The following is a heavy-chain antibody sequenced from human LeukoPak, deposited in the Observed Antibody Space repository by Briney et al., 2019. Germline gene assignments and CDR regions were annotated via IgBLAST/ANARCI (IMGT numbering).Heavy chain of an antibody. D-gene: IGHD1/OR15-1a*01. CDR2: IYYSGST. V-gene: IGHV4-39*01. J-gene: IGHJ4*02. Sequence: SETLSLTCTVSGGSISSSSYYWGWIRQPPGKGLEWIGSIYYSGSTYYNPSLKSRVTISVDTSKNQFSLKLSSVTAADTAVYYCARGNNGFTVLDSWGQGILVTVSS. CDR1: GGSISSSSYY. CDR3: ARGNNGFTVLDS.